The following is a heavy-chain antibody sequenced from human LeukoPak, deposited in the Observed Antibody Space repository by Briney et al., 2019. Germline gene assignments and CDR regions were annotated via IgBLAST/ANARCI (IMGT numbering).Heavy chain of an antibody. CDR3: ARGFDWLAYYYYYGMDV. CDR2: ISGSGGST. CDR1: GFTFSSYA. J-gene: IGHJ6*02. V-gene: IGHV3-23*01. Sequence: GRSLRLSCAASGFTFSSYAMSWVRQAPGKGLEWVSAISGSGGSTYYADSVKGRFTISRDNSKNTLYLQMNSLRAEDTAVYYCARGFDWLAYYYYYGMDVWGQGTTVTVSS. D-gene: IGHD3-9*01.